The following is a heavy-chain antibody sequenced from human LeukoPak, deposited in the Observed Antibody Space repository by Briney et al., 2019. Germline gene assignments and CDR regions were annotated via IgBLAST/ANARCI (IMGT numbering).Heavy chain of an antibody. CDR1: GGSTSSYY. D-gene: IGHD4-17*01. CDR2: IYSGGST. Sequence: PSETLSLTCTVSGGSTSSYYWSWVRQAPGKGLEWVSVIYSGGSTYYADSVKGRFTISRDNSKNTLYLQMNSLRAEDTAVYYCASTFYGDSPPYWGQGTLVTVSS. CDR3: ASTFYGDSPPY. J-gene: IGHJ4*02. V-gene: IGHV3-66*01.